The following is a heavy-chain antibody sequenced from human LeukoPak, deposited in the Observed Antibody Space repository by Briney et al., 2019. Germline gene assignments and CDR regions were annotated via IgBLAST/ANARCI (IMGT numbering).Heavy chain of an antibody. CDR2: ISYDGSNK. CDR1: GFTFSSYG. J-gene: IGHJ4*02. Sequence: GGSLRLSCAASGFTFSSYGMHWVRQAPGKGLEWVAVISYDGSNKYYADSVKGRFTISRDNSKNTLYLQMNSLRAEDTAVYYCARDYDSSGTPPGYRVKHLDYWGQGTLVTVSS. D-gene: IGHD3-22*01. CDR3: ARDYDSSGTPPGYRVKHLDY. V-gene: IGHV3-30*03.